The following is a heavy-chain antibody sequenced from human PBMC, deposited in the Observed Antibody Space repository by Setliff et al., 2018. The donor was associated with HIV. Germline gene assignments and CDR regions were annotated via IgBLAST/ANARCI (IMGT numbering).Heavy chain of an antibody. J-gene: IGHJ6*03. CDR2: IDHSGST. CDR1: GESLSGYY. CDR3: ASRRTYDYGGNYYYYYIDV. D-gene: IGHD4-17*01. Sequence: SETLSLTCAVYGESLSGYYWSWIRQPPGKGLEWIGEIDHSGSTNYNPPLKSRVTISVDTSKNQFSLKLSSVTAADTAVYYCASRRTYDYGGNYYYYYIDVWGKGTTVTVSS. V-gene: IGHV4-34*01.